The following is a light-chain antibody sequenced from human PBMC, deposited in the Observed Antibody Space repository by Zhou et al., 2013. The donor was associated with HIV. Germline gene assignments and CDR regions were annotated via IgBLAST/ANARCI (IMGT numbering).Light chain of an antibody. J-gene: IGKJ5*01. CDR3: QQFNSYPT. V-gene: IGKV1-39*01. CDR2: AAS. CDR1: QNINNY. Sequence: DIQMTQSPSSLSASVGDRVTITCRASQNINNYLNWYQQKPGKAPKLLIYAASNLESGVPSRFSGSGSGTDFTLTISSLQPEDFATYYCQQFNSYPTFGQGTRLEIK.